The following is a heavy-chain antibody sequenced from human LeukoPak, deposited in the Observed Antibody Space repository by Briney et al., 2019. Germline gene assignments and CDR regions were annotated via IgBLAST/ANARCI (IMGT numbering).Heavy chain of an antibody. CDR2: IYYSGST. V-gene: IGHV4-61*08. Sequence: SETLSLTCTVSGGSISSGDYYWSWIRQPPGKGLEWIGYIYYSGSTNYNPSLKSRVTISVDTSKNQFSLRLNSVTAADTAVYYCARSRAFNSGAFDPWGQGSLVTVSS. CDR3: ARSRAFNSGAFDP. CDR1: GGSISSGDYY. D-gene: IGHD1-26*01. J-gene: IGHJ5*02.